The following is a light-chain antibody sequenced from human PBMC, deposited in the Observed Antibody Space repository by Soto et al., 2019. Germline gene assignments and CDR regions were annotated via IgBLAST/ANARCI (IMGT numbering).Light chain of an antibody. J-gene: IGKJ1*01. CDR3: QQHSHWPPWT. CDR1: ENVRTF. Sequence: EIMLTQSPATLSLSPGERATLSCRASENVRTFVDWYQQKPGQAPRLLIYGASNRATGIPARFSGSGSGTDFTLTISNLEPEDFAVYYCQQHSHWPPWTFSQGTKVDIK. CDR2: GAS. V-gene: IGKV3-11*01.